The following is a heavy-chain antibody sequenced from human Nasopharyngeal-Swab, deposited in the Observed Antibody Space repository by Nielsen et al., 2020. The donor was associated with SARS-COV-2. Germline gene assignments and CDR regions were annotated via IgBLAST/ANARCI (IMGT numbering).Heavy chain of an antibody. CDR1: GGPISSGGYY. D-gene: IGHD3-3*01. CDR3: ARRADFTIFGVVSNWFDP. CDR2: IYYSGST. Sequence: LRLSCTVSGGPISSGGYYWIWIRQHPGKGLEWIGYIYYSGSTYYNPSLKSRVTISVDTSKNQFSLKLSSVTAADTAVYYCARRADFTIFGVVSNWFDPWGQGTLVTVSS. J-gene: IGHJ5*02. V-gene: IGHV4-31*03.